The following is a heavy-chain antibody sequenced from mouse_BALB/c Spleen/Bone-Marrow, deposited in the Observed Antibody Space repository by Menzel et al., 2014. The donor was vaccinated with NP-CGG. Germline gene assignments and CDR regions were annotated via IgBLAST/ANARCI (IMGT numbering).Heavy chain of an antibody. CDR1: GFTFSSYA. CDR3: ARGNGFEGFAY. Sequence: EVKLMESGGGLVKPGGSLKLSCAASGFTFSSYAMSWVRQTPEKRLEWVASISSGGSTYYPDSVKGRFTISRDNARNNLCLQMSSLRSEDTAMYYCARGNGFEGFAYWGQGTLVTVSA. CDR2: ISSGGST. V-gene: IGHV5-6-5*01. D-gene: IGHD1-2*01. J-gene: IGHJ3*01.